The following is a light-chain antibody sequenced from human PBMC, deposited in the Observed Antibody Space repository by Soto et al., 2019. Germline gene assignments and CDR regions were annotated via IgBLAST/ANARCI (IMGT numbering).Light chain of an antibody. CDR2: RSN. CDR3: ATWDDSLSVVV. CDR1: SSNIGYNY. Sequence: QAVVTQPPSASGTPGQRVTISCSGSSSNIGYNYVYWYRQLPGTAPKLLIYRSNQRPSGVPDRFSGSKSGTSASLAISGLRSEDEADYYCATWDDSLSVVVFGGGTKVT. J-gene: IGLJ2*01. V-gene: IGLV1-47*01.